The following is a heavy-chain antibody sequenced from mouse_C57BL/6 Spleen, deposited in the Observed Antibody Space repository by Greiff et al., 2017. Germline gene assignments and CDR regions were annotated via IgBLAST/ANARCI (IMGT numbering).Heavy chain of an antibody. CDR2: IDPGNSDT. Sequence: EVQLQQSGTVLARPGASVKMSCKTSGYTFTSYWMHWVKQRPGQGLAWIGAIDPGNSDTSYNQKFKGKAKLAAVTSASTAYMELSSLTNEDSAVYYCTYGNPAWFAYWGQGTLVTVSA. CDR3: TYGNPAWFAY. D-gene: IGHD2-1*01. V-gene: IGHV1-5*01. CDR1: GYTFTSYW. J-gene: IGHJ3*01.